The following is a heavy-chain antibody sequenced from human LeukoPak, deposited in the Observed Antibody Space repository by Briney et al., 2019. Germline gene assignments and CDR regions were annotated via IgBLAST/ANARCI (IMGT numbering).Heavy chain of an antibody. V-gene: IGHV3-23*01. CDR2: IRGNGATT. Sequence: TGGSLRLSCAASGITFSSRAMTWVRQAPGKGLEWVAAIRGNGATTDYADSVKGRFTISRDNSKSTLYLQMNSLRAEDTAVYYCAKAYHDSGCLIDYWGQGTLVTVSS. CDR1: GITFSSRA. CDR3: AKAYHDSGCLIDY. J-gene: IGHJ4*02. D-gene: IGHD6-19*01.